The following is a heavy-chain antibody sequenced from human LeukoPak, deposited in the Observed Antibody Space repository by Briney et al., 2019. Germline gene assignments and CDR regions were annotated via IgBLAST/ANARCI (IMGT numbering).Heavy chain of an antibody. J-gene: IGHJ4*02. CDR1: GYTFTSYA. Sequence: GASVKVSCKASGYTFTSYAMHWVRQAPGQRLEWMGWINAGNGNTKYSQKFQGRVTMTRDTPTSTVYMELSSLRSEDTAVYYCARDRAATILYWGQGTLVTVSS. CDR3: ARDRAATILY. D-gene: IGHD5-24*01. V-gene: IGHV1-3*01. CDR2: INAGNGNT.